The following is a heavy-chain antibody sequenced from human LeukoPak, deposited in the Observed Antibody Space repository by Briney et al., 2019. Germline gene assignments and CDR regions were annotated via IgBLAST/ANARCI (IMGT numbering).Heavy chain of an antibody. V-gene: IGHV3-30*02. CDR3: ATVHDSSLDY. CDR1: GFTFSHCG. Sequence: QSGGSLRLSCEASGFTFSHCGMHWVRQAPGKGLEWVAIIRYDGSNKYYGDSVKGRFTISRDDSKNTLYLQMNSLRAEDTAVYYCATVHDSSLDYWGQGTLVTVSS. CDR2: IRYDGSNK. D-gene: IGHD1-1*01. J-gene: IGHJ4*02.